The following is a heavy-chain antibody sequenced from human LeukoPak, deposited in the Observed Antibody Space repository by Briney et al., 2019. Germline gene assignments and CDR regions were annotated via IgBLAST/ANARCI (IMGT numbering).Heavy chain of an antibody. Sequence: ASVKVSCKASGYTFTGYYMHWVRQAPGQGLEWMGWINPNSGGTNYAQKFQGRVTMSVDTSKNQVSLKMSSVTAADTAMYYCARAAEYSSGWYLFDYWGQGILVTVSA. CDR3: ARAAEYSSGWYLFDY. CDR1: GYTFTGYY. CDR2: INPNSGGT. D-gene: IGHD6-19*01. V-gene: IGHV1-2*02. J-gene: IGHJ4*02.